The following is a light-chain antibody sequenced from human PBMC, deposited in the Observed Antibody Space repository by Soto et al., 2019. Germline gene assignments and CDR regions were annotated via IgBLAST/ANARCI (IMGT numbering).Light chain of an antibody. CDR2: XAS. V-gene: IGKV3D-20*02. CDR1: QSVSSSY. Sequence: EMTMTQSPSTXSVPVGPRASCSCSARQSVSSSYLAWYQKKTGPAHRXLXXXASKRDNGIPDRFSGSGSGTDSTLKISSLEAEDFAVYYCQQRSKWHRSITFGQGTRPEI. J-gene: IGKJ5*01. CDR3: QQRSKWHRSIT.